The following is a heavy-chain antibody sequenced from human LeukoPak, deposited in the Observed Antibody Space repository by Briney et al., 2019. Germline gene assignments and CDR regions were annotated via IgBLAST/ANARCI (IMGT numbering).Heavy chain of an antibody. CDR2: IYYSGST. CDR3: ARHYSGSYRDWFDP. V-gene: IGHV4-59*08. J-gene: IGHJ5*02. D-gene: IGHD1-26*01. Sequence: PSETLSLTCTVSGGSISSYYWSWIRQPPGKGLEWIGYIYYSGSTNYNPSLKRRVTISLDTSQNQFSLKLSSVTAADTAVYYCARHYSGSYRDWFDPGGQGTLVTVSS. CDR1: GGSISSYY.